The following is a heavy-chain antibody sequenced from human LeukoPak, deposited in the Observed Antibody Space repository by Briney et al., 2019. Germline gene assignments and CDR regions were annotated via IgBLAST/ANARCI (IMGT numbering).Heavy chain of an antibody. Sequence: GRSLRLSCAASGFTFSSYGMHWVRQAPGKGLEWVAVISYDGSNKYNADSVKGQITISRDNSKNTLYLQMNSLRAEDTAVYYCANAEVERMVRGVINLRRFDYWGQGTLVTVSS. CDR1: GFTFSSYG. D-gene: IGHD3-10*01. V-gene: IGHV3-30*18. CDR2: ISYDGSNK. J-gene: IGHJ4*02. CDR3: ANAEVERMVRGVINLRRFDY.